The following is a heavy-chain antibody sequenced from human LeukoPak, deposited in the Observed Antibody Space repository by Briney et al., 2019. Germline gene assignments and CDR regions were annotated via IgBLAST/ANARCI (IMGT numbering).Heavy chain of an antibody. D-gene: IGHD6-6*01. CDR2: ISSSSTI. J-gene: IGHJ3*02. Sequence: PGGSLRLSCAASEFTFSSYSMNWVRQAPGKGLEWVSYISSSSTIYYADSVKGRFTISRDNAKNSLYLQMNSLRDEDTAVYYCARGPSIAARYDAFDIWGQGTMVTVSS. V-gene: IGHV3-48*02. CDR1: EFTFSSYS. CDR3: ARGPSIAARYDAFDI.